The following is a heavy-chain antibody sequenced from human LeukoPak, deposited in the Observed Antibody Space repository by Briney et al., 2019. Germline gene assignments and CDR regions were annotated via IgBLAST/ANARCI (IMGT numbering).Heavy chain of an antibody. V-gene: IGHV4-61*03. CDR1: GGSLSSANSY. Sequence: SETLSLTCIVSGGSLSSANSYWSWFRQPPGKGLEWIGYMHFSGITKYNPSLKSRVTISIDTSKNHFSLTVSSVTAADTAVYSCAKWDYHYAMDVRGKGTAVTVSS. CDR3: AKWDYHYAMDV. CDR2: MHFSGIT. J-gene: IGHJ6*04. D-gene: IGHD1-26*01.